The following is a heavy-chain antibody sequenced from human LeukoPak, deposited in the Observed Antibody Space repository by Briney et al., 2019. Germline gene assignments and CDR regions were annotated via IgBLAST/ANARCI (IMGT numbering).Heavy chain of an antibody. CDR2: IYHSGST. CDR1: GYSISSGYY. D-gene: IGHD1-26*01. Sequence: SETLSLTCTVSGYSISSGYYWGWIRQPPGKGLEWIGSIYHSGSTYYNPSLKSRVTISVDTSKNQFSLKLSSVTAADTAVYYCARLAELPVGRNAFDIWGQGTMVTVSS. V-gene: IGHV4-38-2*02. J-gene: IGHJ3*02. CDR3: ARLAELPVGRNAFDI.